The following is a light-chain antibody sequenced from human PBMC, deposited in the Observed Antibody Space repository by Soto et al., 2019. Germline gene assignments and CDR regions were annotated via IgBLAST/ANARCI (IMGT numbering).Light chain of an antibody. CDR1: QSVSSNY. CDR3: QQRSGWPT. V-gene: IGKV3-11*01. CDR2: DAS. J-gene: IGKJ1*01. Sequence: IPSPDSLVLSLGERATINCRASQSVSSNYLAWYQQKPDQAPRLLIYDASTRATGIPARFSGSGSGTDFTLTISSLEPEDFALYYCQQRSGWPTFGQGTKVDIK.